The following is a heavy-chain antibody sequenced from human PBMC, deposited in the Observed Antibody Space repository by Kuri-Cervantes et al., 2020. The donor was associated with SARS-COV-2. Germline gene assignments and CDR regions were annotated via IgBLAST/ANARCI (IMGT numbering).Heavy chain of an antibody. J-gene: IGHJ6*02. Sequence: GGSLRLSCAASGFTFSSYAMSWVRQAPGKGLEWVSVIYSGGSSTYYADSVKGRFTISRDNSKNTLYPQMNSLRAEDTAVYYCAKDLGDYGMDVWGQGTTVTVSS. CDR2: IYSGGSST. CDR3: AKDLGDYGMDV. CDR1: GFTFSSYA. V-gene: IGHV3-23*03. D-gene: IGHD3-16*01.